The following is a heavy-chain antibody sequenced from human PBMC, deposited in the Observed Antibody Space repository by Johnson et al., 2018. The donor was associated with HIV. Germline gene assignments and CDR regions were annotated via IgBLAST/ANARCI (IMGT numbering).Heavy chain of an antibody. D-gene: IGHD2-2*01. V-gene: IGHV3-11*01. CDR3: ASSSTRDAFDI. J-gene: IGHJ3*02. CDR1: GFTFSDYY. CDR2: ISSSGSTI. Sequence: QVYLVESGGGLVQPGGSLRLPCAASGFTFSDYYMSWIRQAPGKGLEWVSYISSSGSTISYADSVKGRFTISRDNSKNTLYLQMNSLRAEDTAIYYCASSSTRDAFDIWGQGTMVTVSS.